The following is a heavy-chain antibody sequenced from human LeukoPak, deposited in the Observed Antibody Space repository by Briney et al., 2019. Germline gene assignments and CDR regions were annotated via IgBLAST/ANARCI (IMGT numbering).Heavy chain of an antibody. Sequence: SQTLSLTCTVSGGSISSGGYYWSWIRQHPGKGLEWIGYIYYSGSTYYNPSLKSRVTISVDTSKDQFSLKLSSVTAADTAVYYCARDLGTDNSSWWGCYYGMDVWGQGTTVTVSS. CDR2: IYYSGST. D-gene: IGHD6-13*01. V-gene: IGHV4-31*03. J-gene: IGHJ6*02. CDR3: ARDLGTDNSSWWGCYYGMDV. CDR1: GGSISSGGYY.